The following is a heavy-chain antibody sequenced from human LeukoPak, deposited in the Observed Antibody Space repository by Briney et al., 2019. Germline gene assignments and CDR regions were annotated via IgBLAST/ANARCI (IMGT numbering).Heavy chain of an antibody. D-gene: IGHD3-16*01. V-gene: IGHV4-59*01. CDR1: GDSISRYY. J-gene: IGHJ4*02. Sequence: SETLSLTCTVSGDSISRYYWSWIRPPPGKGLEFIRYIYYSGSTNYNPSLQSRVTISVDTSKNQFSLKLSSVTAADTAVYYCARSRYVGGFDYWGQGTLVTASS. CDR2: IYYSGST. CDR3: ARSRYVGGFDY.